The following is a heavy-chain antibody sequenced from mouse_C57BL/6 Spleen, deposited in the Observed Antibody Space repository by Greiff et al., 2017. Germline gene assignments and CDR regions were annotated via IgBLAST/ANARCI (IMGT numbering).Heavy chain of an antibody. Sequence: QVQLQQPGAELVMPGASVKLSCKASGYTFTSYWMHWVKQRPGQGLEWIGAIDPSDSYTNYNQKFKGKSTLTVDKSSSTAYMQLSSLTSEDSAVYYCARRSRAYGYDDDYWGQGTTLTVSS. J-gene: IGHJ2*01. CDR2: IDPSDSYT. CDR1: GYTFTSYW. CDR3: ARRSRAYGYDDDY. V-gene: IGHV1-69*01. D-gene: IGHD2-2*01.